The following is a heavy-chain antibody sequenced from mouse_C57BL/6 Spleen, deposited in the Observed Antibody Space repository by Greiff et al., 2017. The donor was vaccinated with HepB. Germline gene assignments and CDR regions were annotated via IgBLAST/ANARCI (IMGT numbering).Heavy chain of an antibody. Sequence: EVKLMESGGGLVQPGGSMKLSCVASGFTFSNYWMNWVRQSPEKGLEWVAQIRLKSDNYATHYAESVKGRFTISRDDSKSSVYLQMNNLRAEDTGIYYCTGDGYYVAYWGQGTLVTVSA. CDR3: TGDGYYVAY. J-gene: IGHJ3*01. D-gene: IGHD2-3*01. CDR1: GFTFSNYW. V-gene: IGHV6-3*01. CDR2: IRLKSDNYAT.